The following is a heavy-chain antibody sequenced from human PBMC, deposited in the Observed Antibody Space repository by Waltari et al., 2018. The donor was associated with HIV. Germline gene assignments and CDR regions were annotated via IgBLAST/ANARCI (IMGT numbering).Heavy chain of an antibody. CDR1: GYTFPSYD. CDR2: MNPNSGNT. V-gene: IGHV1-8*01. J-gene: IGHJ4*02. D-gene: IGHD1-1*01. CDR3: ARRGRVSTGPCYFDY. Sequence: QVQLVQSGAAATKPGASVKVSCKASGYTFPSYDINWVRQATGQGLEWMGWMNPNSGNTGYTQKFQGRVTMTRNTSTSTAYMEVSSLRSEDMAVYYCARRGRVSTGPCYFDYWGQGTLVTVSS.